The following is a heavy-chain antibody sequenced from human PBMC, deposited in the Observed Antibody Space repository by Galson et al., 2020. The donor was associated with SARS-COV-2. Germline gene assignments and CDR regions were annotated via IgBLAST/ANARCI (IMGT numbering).Heavy chain of an antibody. Sequence: GGSLRLSCATSGFTFNDYVMGWVRQAPGKGLEWVSIFSVGGDVAYSADSVRGRFTISRDNSKNTLYLQMSSLRAGDTAVYYCAMSSYSSSWVKYVFDYWGQGALVTVSS. CDR3: AMSSYSSSWVKYVFDY. V-gene: IGHV3-23*01. D-gene: IGHD6-13*01. CDR1: GFTFNDYV. J-gene: IGHJ4*02. CDR2: FSVGGDVA.